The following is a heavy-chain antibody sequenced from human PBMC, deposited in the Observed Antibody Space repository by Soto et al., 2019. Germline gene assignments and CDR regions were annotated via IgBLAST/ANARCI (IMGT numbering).Heavy chain of an antibody. CDR3: AHSRRRASCRGGHCYHFDS. CDR1: GFSISANGVG. D-gene: IGHD2-15*01. J-gene: IGHJ4*02. CDR2: LYWDDEK. Sequence: QITLKESGPSLVKPTQALTLTCNCSGFSISANGVGVGWIRQPPGKALEWLAILYWDDEKRYRPSLNSRLTITTDTSRNQVFVTLTNVDPVDTATYFCAHSRRRASCRGGHCYHFDSWGQGTLVTVSS. V-gene: IGHV2-5*02.